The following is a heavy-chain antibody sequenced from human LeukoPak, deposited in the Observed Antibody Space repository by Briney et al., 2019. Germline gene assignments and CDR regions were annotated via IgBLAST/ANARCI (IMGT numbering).Heavy chain of an antibody. D-gene: IGHD3-10*01. J-gene: IGHJ4*02. CDR2: ISSTSSYI. Sequence: GGSLRLSCAASGFTFSSYSMNWARQPPGKGLEWVSSISSTSSYIYYADSVKGRFTISRDNAKNSLYLQMNSLRADDTAVYYCARGFGLGDYWGQGTLVTVSS. CDR1: GFTFSSYS. CDR3: ARGFGLGDY. V-gene: IGHV3-21*01.